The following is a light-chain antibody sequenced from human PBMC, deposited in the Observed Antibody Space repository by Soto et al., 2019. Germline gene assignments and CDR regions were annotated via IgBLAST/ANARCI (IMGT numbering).Light chain of an antibody. CDR1: SSDVGGYNY. J-gene: IGLJ2*01. CDR3: SSYTSSSTLV. CDR2: EVS. V-gene: IGLV2-14*01. Sequence: QSVLTQPASVSGSPGQSITISCTGTSSDVGGYNYVSWYQQHPGKAPKLMIYEVSNRPSGVSYRFSGSKSGNTASLTISGRQAEDEADYDCSSYTSSSTLVFGGGTKVTVL.